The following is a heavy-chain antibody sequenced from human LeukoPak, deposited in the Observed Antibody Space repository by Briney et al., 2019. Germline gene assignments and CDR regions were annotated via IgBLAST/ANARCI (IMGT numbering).Heavy chain of an antibody. J-gene: IGHJ6*02. V-gene: IGHV4-34*01. CDR1: GGSFSGYY. Sequence: SETLSLTCAVYGGSFSGYYWSWIRQPPGKGLEWIGEINHSGSTNYNPSLKSRVTISVNTSKNQFSLKLSSVTAADTAAYYCARGVRFLLGYYYYGMDVWGQGTTVTVSS. D-gene: IGHD7-27*01. CDR2: INHSGST. CDR3: ARGVRFLLGYYYYGMDV.